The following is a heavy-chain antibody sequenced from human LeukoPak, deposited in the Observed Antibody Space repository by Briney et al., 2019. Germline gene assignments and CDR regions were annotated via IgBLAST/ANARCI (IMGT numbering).Heavy chain of an antibody. D-gene: IGHD3-22*01. CDR2: ISYDGSNK. V-gene: IGHV3-30*18. CDR1: GFTFSSYG. CDR3: AKVQYYYDSSGYFYLEGGPPGE. Sequence: GGSLRLSCAASGFTFSSYGMHWVRQAPGKGLEWVAVISYDGSNKYYADSVKGRFTISRDNAKNSLYLQMNSLRAEDTAVYYCAKVQYYYDSSGYFYLEGGPPGEWGQGTLVTVSS. J-gene: IGHJ4*02.